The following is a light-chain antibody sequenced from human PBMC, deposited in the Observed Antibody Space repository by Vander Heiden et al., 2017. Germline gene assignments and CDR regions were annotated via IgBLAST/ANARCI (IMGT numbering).Light chain of an antibody. CDR1: QSIGTY. J-gene: IGKJ5*01. CDR2: DAS. Sequence: EIVMTQSPATLSLSPGERVTLSCMASQSIGTYLAWYQHKPGQAHRLLIYDASNRATDTPARFSGSGSGTDFTLIISSLEPEDFGVYYCQQRYNWITFGQGTRLEIK. CDR3: QQRYNWIT. V-gene: IGKV3-11*01.